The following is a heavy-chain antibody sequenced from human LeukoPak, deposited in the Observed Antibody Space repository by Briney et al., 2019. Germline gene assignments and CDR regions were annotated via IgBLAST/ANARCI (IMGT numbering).Heavy chain of an antibody. CDR2: IRNKANSSTT. J-gene: IGHJ5*02. D-gene: IGHD5-18*01. Sequence: PGGSLRLSCAASGFTLSDHYMDWVRQAPGGGLEWVGRIRNKANSSTTEYAASVKGRFTVSRGDSNSLLYLQMNSLRAEDTAVYYCAKDMGIQLWVPWFDPWGQGTLVTVSS. V-gene: IGHV3-72*01. CDR1: GFTLSDHY. CDR3: AKDMGIQLWVPWFDP.